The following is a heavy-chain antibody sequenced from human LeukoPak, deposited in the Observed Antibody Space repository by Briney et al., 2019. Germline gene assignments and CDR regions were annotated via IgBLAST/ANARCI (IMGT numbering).Heavy chain of an antibody. CDR3: AKANYYGSGTRDAFDI. J-gene: IGHJ3*02. Sequence: SCKASGYTFTSYGVHWVRQAPGKGLEWVAVLSYDGSNKYYADSVKGRFTISRDNSKNTLYLQMNSLRAEDTAVYYCAKANYYGSGTRDAFDIWGQGTMVTVSS. CDR1: GYTFTSYG. CDR2: LSYDGSNK. V-gene: IGHV3-30*18. D-gene: IGHD3-10*01.